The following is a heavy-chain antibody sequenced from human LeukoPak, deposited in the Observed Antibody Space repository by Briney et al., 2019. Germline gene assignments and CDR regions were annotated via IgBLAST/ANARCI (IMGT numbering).Heavy chain of an antibody. CDR3: ARDREGYSYGLYYYMDV. D-gene: IGHD5-18*01. Sequence: ASVKVSCKASGYTFTSYGISWVRQAPGQGLEWMGWISAYNGNTNYAQKLQGRVTMTTDTSTSAAYMELRSLRSDDTAVYYCARDREGYSYGLYYYMDVWGKGTTVTVSS. J-gene: IGHJ6*03. V-gene: IGHV1-18*01. CDR2: ISAYNGNT. CDR1: GYTFTSYG.